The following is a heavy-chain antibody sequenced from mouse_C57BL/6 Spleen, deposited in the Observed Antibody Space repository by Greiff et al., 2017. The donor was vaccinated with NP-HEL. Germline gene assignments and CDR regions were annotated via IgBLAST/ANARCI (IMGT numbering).Heavy chain of an antibody. CDR1: GYTFTSYW. D-gene: IGHD1-2*01. CDR2: IHTNSGST. Sequence: QVQLQQSGAELVKPGASVKLSCKASGYTFTSYWMHWVKQRPGQGLEWLGMIHTNSGSTNYNEKFKSKATLTVDKSSSTAYMKLSSLTSEESAGSYCARWCTTAWYFDVWGTGTTFTVSS. J-gene: IGHJ1*03. V-gene: IGHV1-64*01. CDR3: ARWCTTAWYFDV.